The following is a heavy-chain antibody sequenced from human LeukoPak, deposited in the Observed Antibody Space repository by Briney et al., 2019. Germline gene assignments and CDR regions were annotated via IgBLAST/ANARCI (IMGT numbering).Heavy chain of an antibody. J-gene: IGHJ5*02. CDR3: ARGIVSAYRRGWFDP. CDR2: ISSSSSYI. D-gene: IGHD1-26*01. V-gene: IGHV3-21*01. Sequence: GGSLRLSCAASGFTFSSYSMNWVRQAPGKGLEWVSAISSSSSYIYYADSVKGRFTISRDNAKNSLYLQMNSLRAEDTAVYYCARGIVSAYRRGWFDPWGQGTLVTVSS. CDR1: GFTFSSYS.